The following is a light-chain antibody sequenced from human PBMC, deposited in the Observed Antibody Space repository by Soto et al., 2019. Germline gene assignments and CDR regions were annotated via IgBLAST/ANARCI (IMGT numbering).Light chain of an antibody. CDR2: AAS. CDR1: RGISSY. J-gene: IGKJ5*01. CDR3: QRLKSYPIT. V-gene: IGKV1-9*01. Sequence: DIQWTQSPSTLSAYVGDRVTSTCRARRGISSYLAWYQQKPGKAPKFLIYAASTLQSGVPSRFSGSGSGTDFTLTISSLQPADFATYYCQRLKSYPITVGQGTRLEIK.